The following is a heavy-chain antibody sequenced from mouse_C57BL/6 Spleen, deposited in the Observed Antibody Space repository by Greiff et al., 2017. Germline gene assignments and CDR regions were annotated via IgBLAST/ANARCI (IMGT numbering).Heavy chain of an antibody. Sequence: EVQLQQSGPELVKPGASVKMSCKASGYTFTDYNMHWVKQSHGKSLEWIGYINPNNGGTSYNQKFKGKATLTVNKSSSTAYMELRSLTSEDSAVYYCARWGITTVVAWDYAMDYWGQGTSVTVSS. CDR1: GYTFTDYN. CDR3: ARWGITTVVAWDYAMDY. J-gene: IGHJ4*01. D-gene: IGHD1-1*01. CDR2: INPNNGGT. V-gene: IGHV1-22*01.